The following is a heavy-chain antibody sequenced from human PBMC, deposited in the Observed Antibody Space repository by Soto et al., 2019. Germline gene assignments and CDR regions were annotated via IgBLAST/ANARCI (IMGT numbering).Heavy chain of an antibody. V-gene: IGHV4-30-4*01. CDR2: IYNGVRT. CDR3: TSGPSGDKVDY. CDR1: GGSIRTVNYY. D-gene: IGHD7-27*01. Sequence: QVQLQEWGPGLVKPSQTLSLTCTVSGGSIRTVNYYWGWFRQPPDQVLDWIGHIYNGVRTYNNPSLKSRVTISVDTSKNQFSLKLSAVSAADTAVYYWTSGPSGDKVDYWGQGTLVPVTP. J-gene: IGHJ4*02.